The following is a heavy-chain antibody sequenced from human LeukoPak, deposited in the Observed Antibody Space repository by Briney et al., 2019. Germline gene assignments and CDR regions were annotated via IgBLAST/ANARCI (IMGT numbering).Heavy chain of an antibody. CDR1: GGSISSSSSY. CDR2: IFHSGRT. CDR3: ARHSRTYYIVSERSIDY. J-gene: IGHJ4*02. Sequence: SETLSLTCTVSGGSISSSSSYWGWIRPPQGKGLEWIGHIFHSGRTSYNPSLMSRVTLSVDTSKNQFSLKMTPVTAADTSMYYCARHSRTYYIVSERSIDYWGQGTLVIVS. V-gene: IGHV4-39*01. D-gene: IGHD3-10*01.